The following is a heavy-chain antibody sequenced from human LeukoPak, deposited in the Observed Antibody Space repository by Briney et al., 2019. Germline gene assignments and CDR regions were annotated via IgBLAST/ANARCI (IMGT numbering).Heavy chain of an antibody. CDR3: ARVLYTASLYWFDP. CDR2: IYHSGTT. Sequence: PSETLSLTCNVSGFSITSGYYWGWIRQPPGKGLEWIGSIYHSGTTHFNPSLKSRVTISVDTSKNQFSLKLSSVTAADTAVYYCARVLYTASLYWFDPWGQGTLVTVSS. V-gene: IGHV4-38-2*02. CDR1: GFSITSGYY. J-gene: IGHJ5*02. D-gene: IGHD2-8*01.